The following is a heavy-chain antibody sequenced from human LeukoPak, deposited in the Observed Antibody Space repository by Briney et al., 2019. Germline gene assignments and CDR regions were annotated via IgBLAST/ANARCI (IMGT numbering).Heavy chain of an antibody. CDR1: GGSISSSSYY. D-gene: IGHD3-3*01. CDR2: IYYSGST. CDR3: ARVITIFGVVILMYFDY. J-gene: IGHJ4*02. V-gene: IGHV4-39*01. Sequence: KPSETLSLTCTVSGGSISSSSYYWGWIRQPPGKGLEWIGCIYYSGSTYYNPSLKSRVTISVDTSTNQFYLKLSSVTAADTAVYYCARVITIFGVVILMYFDYWGQGTLVTVSS.